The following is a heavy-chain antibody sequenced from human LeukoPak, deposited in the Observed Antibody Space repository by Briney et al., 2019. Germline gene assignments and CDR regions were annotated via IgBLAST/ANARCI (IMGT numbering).Heavy chain of an antibody. D-gene: IGHD2-2*01. CDR3: AKRHSSTSPPTLDYFDY. Sequence: GSLRLSCAASGFTFSSYGMHWVRQAPGKGLEWVAVISYDGSNKYYADSVKGRFTISRDNSKNTLYLQMNSLRAEDTAVYYCAKRHSSTSPPTLDYFDYWGQGTLVTVSS. J-gene: IGHJ4*02. CDR1: GFTFSSYG. CDR2: ISYDGSNK. V-gene: IGHV3-30*18.